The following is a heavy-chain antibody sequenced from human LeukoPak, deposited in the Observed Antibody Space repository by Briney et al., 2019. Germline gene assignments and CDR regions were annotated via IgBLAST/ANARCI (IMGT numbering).Heavy chain of an antibody. CDR1: GGSISSSSYY. CDR3: ARDNTDAFDI. CDR2: IYYSGST. D-gene: IGHD2-2*02. J-gene: IGHJ3*02. V-gene: IGHV4-39*07. Sequence: SETLSLTCTVSGGSISSSSYYWGWIRQPPGKGLEWIGSIYYSGSTYYNPSLKSRVTISVDTSMNQFSLKLSSVTAADTAVYYCARDNTDAFDIWGQGTMVTVSS.